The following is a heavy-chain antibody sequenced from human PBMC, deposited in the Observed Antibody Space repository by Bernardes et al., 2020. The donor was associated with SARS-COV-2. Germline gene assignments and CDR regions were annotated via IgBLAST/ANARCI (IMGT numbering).Heavy chain of an antibody. V-gene: IGHV3-21*01. CDR2: ISSGSSYI. J-gene: IGHJ4*02. D-gene: IGHD1-1*01. CDR3: ARDRLTAGTIDY. Sequence: GGSLRLSCAASGFTFSSYSMTWVRQGPGKGLEWVSAISSGSSYINYADSVKGRFTISRDNAKKSLDLQMNGLRAEDTAVYYCARDRLTAGTIDYWGQGALVTVSS. CDR1: GFTFSSYS.